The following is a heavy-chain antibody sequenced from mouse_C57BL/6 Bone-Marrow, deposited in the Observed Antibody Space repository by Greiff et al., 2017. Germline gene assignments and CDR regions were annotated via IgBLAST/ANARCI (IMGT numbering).Heavy chain of an antibody. V-gene: IGHV1-12*01. CDR3: ARTYYSNSWFAY. J-gene: IGHJ3*01. CDR1: GYTFTSYN. D-gene: IGHD2-5*01. CDR2: IYPGNGDT. Sequence: SGAELVRPGASVKMSCKASGYTFTSYNMHWVKQTPRPGLEWIGAIYPGNGDTSYNQKFKGKATLTVDKSSSTAYMQLSSLTSEDAAVYFCARTYYSNSWFAYGGQGTLVTVSA.